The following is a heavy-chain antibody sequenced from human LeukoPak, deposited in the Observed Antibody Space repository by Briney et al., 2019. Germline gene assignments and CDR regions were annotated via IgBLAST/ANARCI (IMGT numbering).Heavy chain of an antibody. D-gene: IGHD4-23*01. CDR2: ISSSGSST. V-gene: IGHV3-48*03. Sequence: GGSLRLSCAASGFTFSSYEMNWVRQAPGKGLEWVSYISSSGSSTYYADFVKGRFTVSRDNAKNSLYLQMNSLTAEDTAIYYCARDFGDYGGYYYMDLWGKGTTVTVSS. CDR3: ARDFGDYGGYYYMDL. CDR1: GFTFSSYE. J-gene: IGHJ6*03.